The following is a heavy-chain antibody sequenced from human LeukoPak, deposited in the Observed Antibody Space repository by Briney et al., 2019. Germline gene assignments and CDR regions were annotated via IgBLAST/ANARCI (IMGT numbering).Heavy chain of an antibody. CDR1: GGSISRYF. V-gene: IGHV4-4*07. D-gene: IGHD2-8*01. Sequence: PSETLSLTCTVSGGSISRYFWSWIRQPAGKGLEWIGRIYSSGSTNYSPSLKSRAIMSVDTSKNQFSLKLASVTAADTAVYYCARDLSNGLTYSPFDYWGQGTLVTISS. CDR2: IYSSGST. J-gene: IGHJ4*02. CDR3: ARDLSNGLTYSPFDY.